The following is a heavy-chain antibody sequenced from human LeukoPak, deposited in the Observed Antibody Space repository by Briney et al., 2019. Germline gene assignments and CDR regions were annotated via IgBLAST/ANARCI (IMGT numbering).Heavy chain of an antibody. J-gene: IGHJ2*01. Sequence: GGSLRLSCAASGFTFSSYSMNWVRQAPGKGLGWVSSISSSSSYIYYADSVKGRFTISRDNAKNSLYLQMNSLRAEDTAVYYCARSCTSCYYWYFDLWGRGTLVTVSS. CDR2: ISSSSSYI. CDR1: GFTFSSYS. D-gene: IGHD2-2*01. CDR3: ARSCTSCYYWYFDL. V-gene: IGHV3-21*01.